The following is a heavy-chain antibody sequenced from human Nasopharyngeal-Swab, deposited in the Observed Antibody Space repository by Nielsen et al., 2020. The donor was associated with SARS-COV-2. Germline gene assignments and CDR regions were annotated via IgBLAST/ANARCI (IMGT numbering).Heavy chain of an antibody. Sequence: WVRQAPGQGLEWMGCTNPNSGGATYAQKFEGRVTMTRATSRDTAYMELSVLRPDDTAVFYCAREMRDSSSGNDAFDVWGQGTRVTVSS. J-gene: IGHJ3*01. D-gene: IGHD3-10*01. V-gene: IGHV1-2*02. CDR2: TNPNSGGA. CDR3: AREMRDSSSGNDAFDV.